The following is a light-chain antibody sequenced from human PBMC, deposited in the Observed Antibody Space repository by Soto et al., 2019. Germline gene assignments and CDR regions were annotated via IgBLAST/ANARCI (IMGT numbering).Light chain of an antibody. V-gene: IGKV3-15*01. CDR3: QQYKNWLWT. Sequence: EIVMTQSPATLSVSPGERATLSCRASQSVSSNLAWYQQKPGQAPRLLIYGASTRATGIPARFSGSGSGTEVTLTISSLQSEDFAVYYCQQYKNWLWTFGQGTKVEIK. J-gene: IGKJ1*01. CDR1: QSVSSN. CDR2: GAS.